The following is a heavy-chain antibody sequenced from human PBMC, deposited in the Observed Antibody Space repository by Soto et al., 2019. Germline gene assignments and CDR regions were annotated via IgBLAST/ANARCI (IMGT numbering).Heavy chain of an antibody. CDR3: AKAGGAHKYPLDY. J-gene: IGHJ4*02. D-gene: IGHD2-2*02. V-gene: IGHV3-30*18. CDR2: ISYDGGDK. Sequence: QVQLVQSGGGVVTPGRSLRLSCTGSGFTFSNYGMHWLRQAPGKGLEWLTVISYDGGDKNYTDSVKGRFAISRDNSQKTLYLQMNSLRAEDTAIYYCAKAGGAHKYPLDYCGQGFLVTVSS. CDR1: GFTFSNYG.